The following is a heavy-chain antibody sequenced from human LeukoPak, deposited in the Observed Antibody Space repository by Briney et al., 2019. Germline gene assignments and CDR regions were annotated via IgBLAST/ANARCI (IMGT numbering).Heavy chain of an antibody. V-gene: IGHV3-48*01. D-gene: IGHD2-8*01. CDR2: ISSSSSTI. CDR3: ARDRGWVYFDY. J-gene: IGHJ4*02. Sequence: ASVKVSCKASGGTFSSYSMNWVRQAPGKGLEWVSYISSSSSTIYYADSVKGRFTISRDNAKNSLYLQMNSLRAEDTAVYYCARDRGWVYFDYWGQGTLVTVSS. CDR1: GGTFSSYS.